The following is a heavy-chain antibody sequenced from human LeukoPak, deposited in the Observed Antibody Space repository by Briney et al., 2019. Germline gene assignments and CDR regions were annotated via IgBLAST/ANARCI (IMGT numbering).Heavy chain of an antibody. CDR1: GGSISSYY. V-gene: IGHV4-59*01. Sequence: SETLSLTCTVSGGSISSYYWSWIRQSPGKGLEWIGYIYYNGDTNFDPSLKSRVTMSVATSKNQFSLRLSSMTAADTAVYYCAKDLGDFTYYYGSGTYYSASDYWGQGTLVTVSS. J-gene: IGHJ4*02. D-gene: IGHD3-10*01. CDR3: AKDLGDFTYYYGSGTYYSASDY. CDR2: IYYNGDT.